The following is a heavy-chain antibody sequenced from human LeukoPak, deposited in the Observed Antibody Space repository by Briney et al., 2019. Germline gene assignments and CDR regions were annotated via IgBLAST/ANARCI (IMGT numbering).Heavy chain of an antibody. J-gene: IGHJ6*03. V-gene: IGHV1-2*02. CDR3: ARGLGNPGGRYYYYYYMDV. D-gene: IGHD4-23*01. CDR2: INPKSGDT. Sequence: ASVKISCKTSGYTFTGYYMHWVRQAPGQVLEWMGWINPKSGDTKYAQKFQGRVTMTRDTSIRTAYMELRRLRSDDTAVYYCARGLGNPGGRYYYYYYMDVWGKGTTVTVSS. CDR1: GYTFTGYY.